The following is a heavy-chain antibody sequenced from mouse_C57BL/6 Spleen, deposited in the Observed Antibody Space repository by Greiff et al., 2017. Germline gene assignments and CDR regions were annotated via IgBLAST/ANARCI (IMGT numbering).Heavy chain of an antibody. CDR2: IDPADSST. CDR1: GYTFTSYW. Sequence: QVQLQQPGAELVKPGASVKLSCKASGYTFTSYWMQWVKQRPGQGLEWIGEIDPADSSTNYNQKFKGKATLPVDTSSSTAYLQLSSLTSEYSAVYYCAIEYNFLSKFGFAYGGQGTLVTVSA. V-gene: IGHV1-50*01. D-gene: IGHD1-3*01. CDR3: AIEYNFLSKFGFAY. J-gene: IGHJ3*01.